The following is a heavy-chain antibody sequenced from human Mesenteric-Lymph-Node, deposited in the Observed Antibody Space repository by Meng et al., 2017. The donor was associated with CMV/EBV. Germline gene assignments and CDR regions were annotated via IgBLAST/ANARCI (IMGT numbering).Heavy chain of an antibody. Sequence: GESLKISCAASGFTFSTYWMSWVRQAPGKGLEWVANIKQDGSEKYYVDSVKGRFTISRDNAKNSLYLQMNSLRAEDTAVYYCARDLAYGFDYWGQGTLVTVSS. CDR2: IKQDGSEK. J-gene: IGHJ4*02. D-gene: IGHD2-8*01. CDR3: ARDLAYGFDY. V-gene: IGHV3-7*01. CDR1: GFTFSTYW.